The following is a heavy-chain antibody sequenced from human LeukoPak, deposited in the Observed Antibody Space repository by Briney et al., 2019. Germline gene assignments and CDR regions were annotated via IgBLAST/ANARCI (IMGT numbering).Heavy chain of an antibody. V-gene: IGHV3-9*01. Sequence: PGGSLRLSCAASGCTFDDYARHWIRQAPGKGLEWVSGISWSSGSIGYADSVKGRFTISRDNAKNSLYLQMNSLRAEDTALYYCARAGITMIGMYDYWGQGTLVTVSS. CDR2: ISWSSGSI. CDR3: ARAGITMIGMYDY. D-gene: IGHD3-22*01. CDR1: GCTFDDYA. J-gene: IGHJ4*02.